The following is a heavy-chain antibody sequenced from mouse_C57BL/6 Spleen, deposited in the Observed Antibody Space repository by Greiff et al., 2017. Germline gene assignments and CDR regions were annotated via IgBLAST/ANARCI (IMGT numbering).Heavy chain of an antibody. CDR2: IRNKANGYTT. V-gene: IGHV7-3*01. Sequence: EVQVVESGGGLVQPGGSLSLSCAASGFTFTDYYMSWVRQPPGKALEWLGFIRNKANGYTTEYSASVKGRFTISRDNSQSILYLQMNALRAEDSATYYCARYMLGYFDYWGQGTTLTVSS. D-gene: IGHD4-1*01. J-gene: IGHJ2*01. CDR3: ARYMLGYFDY. CDR1: GFTFTDYY.